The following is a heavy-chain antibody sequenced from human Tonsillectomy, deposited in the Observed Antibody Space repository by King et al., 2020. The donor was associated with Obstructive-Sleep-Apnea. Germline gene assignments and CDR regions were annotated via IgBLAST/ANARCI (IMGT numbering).Heavy chain of an antibody. CDR2: ISISSNYI. Sequence: VQLVESGEGLVKPGGSLRLSCAASGFTFYNYSMNWVRQAPGKGLEWVSSISISSNYIYYAASVKGRFTLSRDNAKNSLYLQMNSLRAEDTAVYYCAGEGTYYYGSGSSYYFDYWGQGTLVTVSS. J-gene: IGHJ4*02. V-gene: IGHV3-21*01. CDR1: GFTFYNYS. CDR3: AGEGTYYYGSGSSYYFDY. D-gene: IGHD3-10*01.